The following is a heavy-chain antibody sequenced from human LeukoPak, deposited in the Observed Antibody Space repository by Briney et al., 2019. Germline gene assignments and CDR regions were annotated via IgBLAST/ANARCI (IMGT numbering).Heavy chain of an antibody. CDR1: GGSISRDY. J-gene: IGHJ3*02. CDR2: IHTSGST. V-gene: IGHV4-4*07. CDR3: ARLGSDDAFDI. Sequence: PSETLSLTCTVSGGSISRDYWSWVRQPAGKGLEWIGRIHTSGSTNYNPSLKSRVTISADRSKNQFSLNLNSVTAADTAVYYCARLGSDDAFDIWGQGTMVTVSS. D-gene: IGHD7-27*01.